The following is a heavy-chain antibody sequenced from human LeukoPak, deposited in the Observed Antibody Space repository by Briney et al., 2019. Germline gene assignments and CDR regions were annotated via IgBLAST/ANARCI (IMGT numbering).Heavy chain of an antibody. V-gene: IGHV4-34*01. Sequence: PSETLSLTCAVYGGSFSGYYWSWIRQPPGKGLEWIGEINHSGSTNYNPSLKSRVTISVDTSKNQFSLKLSSVTAADTAVYYCARHTPGIAVAAADYWGQGTLVTVSS. CDR2: INHSGST. CDR1: GGSFSGYY. CDR3: ARHTPGIAVAAADY. D-gene: IGHD6-19*01. J-gene: IGHJ4*02.